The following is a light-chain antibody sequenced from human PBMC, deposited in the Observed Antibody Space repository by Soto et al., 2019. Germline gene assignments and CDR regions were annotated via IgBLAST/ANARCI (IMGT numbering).Light chain of an antibody. V-gene: IGKV1-5*03. CDR3: QHYNSYSEA. Sequence: DIQMTQSPSTLSGSVGDIVTITCRASQTISSWLAWYQHKPGKAPKLLIYKASTLKSGVPSRFSGSGSGTECTLTISSLQPDDFATYYCQHYNSYSEAFGQGTKVELK. J-gene: IGKJ1*01. CDR2: KAS. CDR1: QTISSW.